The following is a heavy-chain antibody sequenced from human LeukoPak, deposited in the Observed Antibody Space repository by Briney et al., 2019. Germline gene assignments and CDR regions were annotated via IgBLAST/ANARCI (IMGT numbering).Heavy chain of an antibody. J-gene: IGHJ4*02. Sequence: GASVKVSCKASGGTFSSYAISWVRQAPGQGHEWMGGIIPIFGTANYAQKFQGRVTITADESTSTAYMELSSLRSEDTAVYYCASYRSSSWYYFDYWGQGTLVTVSS. CDR3: ASYRSSSWYYFDY. CDR2: IIPIFGTA. D-gene: IGHD6-13*01. CDR1: GGTFSSYA. V-gene: IGHV1-69*13.